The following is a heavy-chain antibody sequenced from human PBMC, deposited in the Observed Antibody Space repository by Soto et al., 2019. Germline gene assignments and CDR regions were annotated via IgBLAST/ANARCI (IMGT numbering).Heavy chain of an antibody. D-gene: IGHD1-1*01. CDR2: IWYDGSNK. J-gene: IGHJ4*02. V-gene: IGHV3-33*01. CDR1: GFTFSSYG. CDR3: ARDNRDRPPGVLDY. Sequence: GGSLRLSCAASGFTFSSYGMHWVRQAPGKGLEWVAVIWYDGSNKYYADSVKGRFTISRDNSKNTLYLQMNSLRAEDTAVYYCARDNRDRPPGVLDYWGQGTLVTVSS.